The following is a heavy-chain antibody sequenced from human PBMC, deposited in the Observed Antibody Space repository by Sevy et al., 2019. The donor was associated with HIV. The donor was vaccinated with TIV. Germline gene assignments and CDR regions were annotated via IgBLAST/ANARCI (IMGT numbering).Heavy chain of an antibody. V-gene: IGHV3-7*01. CDR2: IDQDGSEK. J-gene: IGHJ4*02. D-gene: IGHD2-2*01. CDR1: GFTFSNYW. Sequence: QLGGSLRLSCAASGFTFSNYWMTWVRQAPGKGLEWVANIDQDGSEKNYVDSVKGRFTISRDNVKNSLYLQMNSLRAEDTAVFYCARGQNVPDYWGQGTLVTVSS. CDR3: ARGQNVPDY.